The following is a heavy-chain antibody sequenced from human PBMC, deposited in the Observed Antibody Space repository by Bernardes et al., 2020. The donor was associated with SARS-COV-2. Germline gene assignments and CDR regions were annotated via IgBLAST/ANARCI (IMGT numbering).Heavy chain of an antibody. V-gene: IGHV3-23*01. CDR3: ASGDCSSSRCYVTEYFQQ. CDR1: GFTFSSYA. Sequence: SLRLSSAASGFTFSSYALNWVRQAPGKGLEWVSGISGSGGSAYYADPVKGRFTISRDNSKNILYLQMNSLRAEDTAVYYCASGDCSSSRCYVTEYFQQWGQGSLVTGSS. J-gene: IGHJ1*01. D-gene: IGHD2-2*01. CDR2: ISGSGGSA.